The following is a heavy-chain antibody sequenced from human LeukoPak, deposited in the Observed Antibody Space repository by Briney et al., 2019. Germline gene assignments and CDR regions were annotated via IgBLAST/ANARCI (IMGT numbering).Heavy chain of an antibody. D-gene: IGHD3-10*01. J-gene: IGHJ4*02. Sequence: GGSLRRSCAASGFTVSSNYMSWVRQAPGKGLEWVSIIYSGGSTYYADSVKGRFTISRDNSKNTLYLQMNSLKAEDTAVYYCAREQPPGVYFDYWGQGTLVTVSS. CDR2: IYSGGST. CDR3: AREQPPGVYFDY. CDR1: GFTVSSNY. V-gene: IGHV3-53*01.